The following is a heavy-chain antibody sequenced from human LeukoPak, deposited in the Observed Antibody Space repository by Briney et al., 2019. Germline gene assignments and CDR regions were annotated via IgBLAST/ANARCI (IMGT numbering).Heavy chain of an antibody. V-gene: IGHV1-69*13. CDR2: IIPIFGTA. CDR1: GGTFSSYA. D-gene: IGHD3-9*01. CDR3: ATGDYDILTGYYTDYYFDY. J-gene: IGHJ4*02. Sequence: SVKVSCRASGGTFSSYAISWVRQAPGQGLEWMGGIIPIFGTANYAQKFQGRVTITADESTSTAYMELSSLRSEDTAVYYCATGDYDILTGYYTDYYFDYWGQGTLVTVSS.